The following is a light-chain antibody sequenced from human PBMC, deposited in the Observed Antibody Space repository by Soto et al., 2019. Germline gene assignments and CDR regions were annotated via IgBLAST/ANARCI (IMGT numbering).Light chain of an antibody. J-gene: IGKJ3*01. CDR2: DSS. CDR1: QSVSSY. Sequence: EIVWTQFPATLSLSLGARATLSCRASQSVSSYLAWYQKNSGQDPRMFIYDSSNRATGIPARFSGNVSGTEFNLTARRLQTEDCAVYEGQQSNNWTFTVGP. V-gene: IGKV3-11*01. CDR3: QQSNNWTFT.